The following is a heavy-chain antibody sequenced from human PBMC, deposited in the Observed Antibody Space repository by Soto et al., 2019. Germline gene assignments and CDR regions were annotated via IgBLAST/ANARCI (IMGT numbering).Heavy chain of an antibody. CDR1: GFPFTSYG. CDR3: AKEGLSTAARQGVFDY. V-gene: IGHV3-30*18. CDR2: MSNDGSNK. D-gene: IGHD6-6*01. J-gene: IGHJ4*02. Sequence: QVQLVESGGGVVQPGRSLRLSCAASGFPFTSYGMHWVRQAPGKGLEWVAAMSNDGSNKYYVDSVKGRFTITRDNSKNKLYLQMNSLRAEDTAVYYCAKEGLSTAARQGVFDYWGQGTLVTVSS.